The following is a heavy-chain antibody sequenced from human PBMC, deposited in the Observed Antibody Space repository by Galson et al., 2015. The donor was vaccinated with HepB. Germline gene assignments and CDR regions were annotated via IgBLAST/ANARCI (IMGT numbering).Heavy chain of an antibody. CDR2: IIPIFGTA. D-gene: IGHD5-12*01. Sequence: SVKVSCKASGGTFSRYAISWVRQAPGQGLEWMGGIIPIFGTANYAQKFQGRVTITADESTSTAYMELSSPRSEDTAVYYCARGYSGYAFPNSGYYMDVWGKGTTVTVSS. V-gene: IGHV1-69*13. CDR3: ARGYSGYAFPNSGYYMDV. J-gene: IGHJ6*03. CDR1: GGTFSRYA.